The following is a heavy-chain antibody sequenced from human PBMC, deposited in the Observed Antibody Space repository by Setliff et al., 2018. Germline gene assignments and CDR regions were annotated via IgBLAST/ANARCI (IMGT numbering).Heavy chain of an antibody. V-gene: IGHV3-48*04. CDR3: ARVAGRGRYWYFYI. Sequence: GGSLRLSCAASGFIFSSYGINWVRQAPGKGLEWVSYISSSRSTIYYAGSVKGRFTISRDNAKNSLYLRMNSLRAEDTAVYYCARVAGRGRYWYFYIRGRGTLVTVSS. CDR2: ISSSRSTI. J-gene: IGHJ2*01. CDR1: GFIFSSYG.